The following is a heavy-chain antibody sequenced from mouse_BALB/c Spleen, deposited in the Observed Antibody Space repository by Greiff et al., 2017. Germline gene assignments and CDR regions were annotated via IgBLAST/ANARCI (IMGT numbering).Heavy chain of an antibody. CDR3: ARWYGGFYAMDY. CDR1: GFAFSSYD. J-gene: IGHJ4*01. Sequence: EVKLVESGGGLVKPGGSLKLSCAASGFAFSSYDMSWVRQTPEKRLEWVAYISSGGGSTYYPDTVKGRFTISRDNAKNTLYLQMSSLKSEDTAMYYCARWYGGFYAMDYWGQGTSVTVSS. CDR2: ISSGGGST. V-gene: IGHV5-12-1*01. D-gene: IGHD2-14*01.